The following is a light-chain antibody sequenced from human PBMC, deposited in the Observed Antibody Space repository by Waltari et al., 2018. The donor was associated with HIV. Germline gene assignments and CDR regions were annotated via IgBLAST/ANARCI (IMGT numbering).Light chain of an antibody. CDR1: SSAIGGFDF. CDR3: DSHTNTFTRV. J-gene: IGLJ1*01. V-gene: IGLV2-14*01. Sequence: QSALPQPASASGSPGQSLTLSCTGPSSAIGGFDFVSCDQQFPGKAPKVVIYDVNNRPSGVSDRFSGSKSGNTASLTISGLQAEDEADYYCDSHTNTFTRVFGTGTRVTVL. CDR2: DVN.